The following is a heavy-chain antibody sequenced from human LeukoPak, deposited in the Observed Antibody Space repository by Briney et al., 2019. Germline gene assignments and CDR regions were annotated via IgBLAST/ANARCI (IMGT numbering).Heavy chain of an antibody. Sequence: PSETLSLTCTVSGGSISSYYWSWIRQPPGKGLEWIGYIYTSGSTNYNPSLKSRVTISVDTSKNQFSLKLSSVTAADTAVYYCARARGSGSYRYYYYYMDVWGKGTTVTVSS. V-gene: IGHV4-4*09. CDR1: GGSISSYY. D-gene: IGHD3-10*01. J-gene: IGHJ6*03. CDR2: IYTSGST. CDR3: ARARGSGSYRYYYYYMDV.